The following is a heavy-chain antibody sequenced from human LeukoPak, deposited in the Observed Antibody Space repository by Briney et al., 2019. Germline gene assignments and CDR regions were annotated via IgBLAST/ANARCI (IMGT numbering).Heavy chain of an antibody. V-gene: IGHV3-23*01. Sequence: GGSLRLSCGASGFTFGSFAMNWVRQAPGKGLEWVSGISSIGYNKYYADSVKGRFTISRDNSKNTVYLQMNSLRAEDTAVYYCASFRPVRIIAVAGPFDYWGQGTLVTVSS. CDR2: ISSIGYNK. CDR3: ASFRPVRIIAVAGPFDY. D-gene: IGHD6-19*01. CDR1: GFTFGSFA. J-gene: IGHJ4*02.